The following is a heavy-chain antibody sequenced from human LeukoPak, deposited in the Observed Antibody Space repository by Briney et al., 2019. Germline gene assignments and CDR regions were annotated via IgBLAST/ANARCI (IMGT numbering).Heavy chain of an antibody. Sequence: SQTLSLTCDISGDSVFSNSATWNWIRQSPSRGLEWLGRTYYRSKWYNDYAVSVKSRITINPDTSKNQFSLHLNSVAPEDTAVYYCARTVTNPEGYYMDVWGKGSTVTVSS. D-gene: IGHD4-17*01. CDR3: ARTVTNPEGYYMDV. CDR2: TYYRSKWYN. V-gene: IGHV6-1*01. CDR1: GDSVFSNSAT. J-gene: IGHJ6*03.